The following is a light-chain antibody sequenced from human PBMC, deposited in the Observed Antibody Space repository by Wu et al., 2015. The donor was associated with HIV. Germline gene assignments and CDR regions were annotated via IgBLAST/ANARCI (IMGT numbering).Light chain of an antibody. CDR3: QQYYNSVPLT. CDR1: QSINSNY. Sequence: EIVLTQSPGTLSLSPGERATLSCRASQSINSNYLSWYQQKPGQAPRLLIYSTSTRAAGIPDRFSGSGSGTDFTLIINRLEPEDFAVYFCQQYYNSVPLTFGGGTRVEIK. V-gene: IGKV3-20*01. J-gene: IGKJ4*01. CDR2: STS.